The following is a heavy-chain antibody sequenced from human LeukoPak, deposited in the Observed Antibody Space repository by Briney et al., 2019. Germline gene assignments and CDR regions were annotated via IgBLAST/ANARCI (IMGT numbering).Heavy chain of an antibody. CDR2: IYYSGST. V-gene: IGHV4-61*01. Sequence: SETLSLTCTVSGGSIRSNSYYWSWIRQPPGKGLEWIGYIYYSGSTNYNPSLKSRVTISVDTSKNQFSLKLSSVTAADTAVYYCARGPPGYYYYYYMDVWGKGTTVTISS. J-gene: IGHJ6*03. CDR1: GGSIRSNSYY. CDR3: ARGPPGYYYYYYMDV.